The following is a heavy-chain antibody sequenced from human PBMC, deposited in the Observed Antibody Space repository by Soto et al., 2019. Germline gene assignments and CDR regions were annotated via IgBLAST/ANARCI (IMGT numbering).Heavy chain of an antibody. CDR1: GGSISNYY. Sequence: SETLSLTCTVSGGSISNYYWNWIRQPAGKGLQWIGRIYSSGSTNYNPSLKSRVTMSVDTSRNQFSLKLTSVTAADTAVYYCAREIVAGAVDYWGQGTLVTVSS. CDR2: IYSSGST. D-gene: IGHD6-19*01. CDR3: AREIVAGAVDY. J-gene: IGHJ4*02. V-gene: IGHV4-4*07.